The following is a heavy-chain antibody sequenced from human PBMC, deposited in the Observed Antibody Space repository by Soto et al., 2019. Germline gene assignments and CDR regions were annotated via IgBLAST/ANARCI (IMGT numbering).Heavy chain of an antibody. CDR3: ASILAPRYCSSTSCYIGPGDDAFDI. J-gene: IGHJ3*02. Sequence: ASVKVSCKASGYTFTSYGISWVRQAPGQGLEWVGWISAYNGNTNYAQKLQGRVTMTTDTSTSTAYMELRSLRSDDTAVYYCASILAPRYCSSTSCYIGPGDDAFDIWGQGTMVTVSS. D-gene: IGHD2-2*02. CDR1: GYTFTSYG. V-gene: IGHV1-18*01. CDR2: ISAYNGNT.